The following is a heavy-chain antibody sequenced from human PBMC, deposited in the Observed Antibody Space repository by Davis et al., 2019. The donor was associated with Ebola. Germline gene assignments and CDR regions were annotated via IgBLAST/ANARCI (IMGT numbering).Heavy chain of an antibody. CDR2: INHSGST. V-gene: IGHV4-34*01. J-gene: IGHJ4*02. Sequence: PSETLSLTCAVYGGSFSGYYWSWIRQPPGKGLEWIGEINHSGSTNYNPSLKSRVTISVDTSKNQFSLKLSSVTAADTAVYYCARHPIGSYGYYFDYWGQGTLVTVSS. CDR1: GGSFSGYY. D-gene: IGHD1-26*01. CDR3: ARHPIGSYGYYFDY.